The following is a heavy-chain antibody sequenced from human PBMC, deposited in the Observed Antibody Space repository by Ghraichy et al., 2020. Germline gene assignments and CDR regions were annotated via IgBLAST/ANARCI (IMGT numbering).Heavy chain of an antibody. CDR3: ASHPTAMVNFDY. CDR2: IYHSGST. CDR1: GYSISSGYY. D-gene: IGHD5-18*01. V-gene: IGHV4-38-2*01. J-gene: IGHJ4*02. Sequence: SETLSLTCAVSGYSISSGYYWGWIRQPPGKGLEWIGSIYHSGSTYYNPSLKSRVTISVDTSKNQFSLKLSSVTAADTAVYYCASHPTAMVNFDYWGQGTLVTVSS.